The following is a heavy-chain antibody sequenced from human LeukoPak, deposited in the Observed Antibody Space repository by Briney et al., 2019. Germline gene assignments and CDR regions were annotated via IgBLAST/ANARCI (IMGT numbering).Heavy chain of an antibody. D-gene: IGHD6-6*01. CDR3: ARVGQLAVFWFDP. CDR2: ISSSGSTI. V-gene: IGHV3-11*01. J-gene: IGHJ5*02. Sequence: GGSLRLSCAASGFTFSDYYMSWIRQAPGKGLEWVSYISSSGSTIYCADSVKGRFTISRDNAKNSLYLQMNSLRAEDTAVYYCARVGQLAVFWFDPWGQGTLVTVSS. CDR1: GFTFSDYY.